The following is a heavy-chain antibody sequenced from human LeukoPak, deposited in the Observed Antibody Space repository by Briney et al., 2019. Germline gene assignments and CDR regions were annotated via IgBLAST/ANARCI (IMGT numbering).Heavy chain of an antibody. Sequence: GGSLRLSCAASGFTFRSYWMSWVRQAPGKGLEWVANIKHDGCETYYVDSVKGRFTISRDNAKNSVYLQMNSLRAEDTAVYYCAGYPPWTDGAPQKAYDIWGQGTMVTVSS. CDR2: IKHDGCET. V-gene: IGHV3-7*01. D-gene: IGHD1-26*01. CDR1: GFTFRSYW. J-gene: IGHJ3*02. CDR3: AGYPPWTDGAPQKAYDI.